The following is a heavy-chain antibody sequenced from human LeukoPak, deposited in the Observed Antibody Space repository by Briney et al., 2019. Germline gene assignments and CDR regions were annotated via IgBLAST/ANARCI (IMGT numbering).Heavy chain of an antibody. J-gene: IGHJ6*03. CDR1: GFSFNRRG. CDR2: ISPRSETI. Sequence: GGSLRLSCATSGFSFNRRGMNWVRQPPGKGLEWASYISPRSETIFYAESVQGRFAVSRDDAKGSLYLQMHTLRVEDTAVYYCARVDGPTVFTYYMDLWGKGTTVTVAS. CDR3: ARVDGPTVFTYYMDL. D-gene: IGHD3-16*01. V-gene: IGHV3-48*04.